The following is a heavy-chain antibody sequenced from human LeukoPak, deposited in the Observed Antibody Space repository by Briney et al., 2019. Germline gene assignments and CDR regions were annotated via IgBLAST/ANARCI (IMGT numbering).Heavy chain of an antibody. V-gene: IGHV4-59*01. CDR3: APYPRRWGSGWYVAGY. D-gene: IGHD6-19*01. CDR2: IYYSGST. Sequence: SETLSLTCTVSGGSISSYYWSWIRQPPGKGLEWIGYIYYSGSTNYNPSLKSRVTISVDTSKNQFSLKLSSVTAADTAVYYCAPYPRRWGSGWYVAGYWGQGTLVTVSS. CDR1: GGSISSYY. J-gene: IGHJ4*02.